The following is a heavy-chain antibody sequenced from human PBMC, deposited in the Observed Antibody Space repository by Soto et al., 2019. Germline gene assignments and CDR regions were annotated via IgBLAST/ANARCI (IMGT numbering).Heavy chain of an antibody. Sequence: GGSLRLSCAASGFTFSNAWMSWVRQAPGKGLEWVGRIKSKTDGGTTDYAAPVKGRFTISRDDSKNTLYLQMNSLKTEDTAVYYCTTGVLEVYGGRNWGQGTLVTVSS. CDR1: GFTFSNAW. V-gene: IGHV3-15*01. CDR3: TTGVLEVYGGRN. CDR2: IKSKTDGGTT. D-gene: IGHD4-17*01. J-gene: IGHJ4*02.